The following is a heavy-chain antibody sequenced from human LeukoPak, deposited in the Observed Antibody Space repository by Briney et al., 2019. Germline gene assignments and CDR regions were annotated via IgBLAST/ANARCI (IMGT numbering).Heavy chain of an antibody. V-gene: IGHV6-1*01. D-gene: IGHD5-18*01. Sequence: SQTLSLTCAISGDSVSTNSATWTWIMQSPSRGLEWLGRTYYESKWSNDYAVSVQSRITINPDTSKNQFSLQLNSVTPEDTAVYYCAREFGYTYVSWGQGTLVTVSS. J-gene: IGHJ5*02. CDR2: TYYESKWSN. CDR3: AREFGYTYVS. CDR1: GDSVSTNSAT.